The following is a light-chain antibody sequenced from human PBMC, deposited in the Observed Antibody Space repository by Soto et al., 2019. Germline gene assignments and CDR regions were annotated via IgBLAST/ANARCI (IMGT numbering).Light chain of an antibody. V-gene: IGLV2-14*03. J-gene: IGLJ1*01. CDR3: SSFADSSVRDYV. CDR2: DVS. Sequence: QSVLTQPASVSGSPGQSITISCTGTSSDIGAYDYVSWYQQHPGGVPKLLIYDVSSRPSGVSSRFSGSKAGNTASLTISGLQADDEADYCCSSFADSSVRDYVFGGGTKLPVL. CDR1: SSDIGAYDY.